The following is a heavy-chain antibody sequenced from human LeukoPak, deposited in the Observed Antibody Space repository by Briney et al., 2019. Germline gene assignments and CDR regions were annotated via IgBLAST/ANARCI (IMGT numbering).Heavy chain of an antibody. J-gene: IGHJ4*02. V-gene: IGHV4-59*01. D-gene: IGHD3-3*01. CDR2: IYYSGST. Sequence: SETLSLTCTVSGGSISSYYWSWIRQPPGKGLEWIGYIYYSGSTNYNPSLKSRVTISVDTSKNQFSLKLSSVTAADTAVYYCARGRYCDFYSLWGQGTLVTVSS. CDR3: ARGRYCDFYSL. CDR1: GGSISSYY.